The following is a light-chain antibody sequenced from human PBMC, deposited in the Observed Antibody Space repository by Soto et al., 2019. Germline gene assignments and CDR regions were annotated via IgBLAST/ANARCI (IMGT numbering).Light chain of an antibody. CDR1: SSDIGAYNY. V-gene: IGLV2-14*01. CDR2: DVS. J-gene: IGLJ2*01. CDR3: SSYTSSRTRV. Sequence: QSALTQPASVSGSPGQSITISCTGTSSDIGAYNYVSWYQQHPGKAPKLIIYDVSDRPSGVSNRFSGSKSGNTASLTISGLQAEYEADYYCSSYTSSRTRVFGGGTKLTVL.